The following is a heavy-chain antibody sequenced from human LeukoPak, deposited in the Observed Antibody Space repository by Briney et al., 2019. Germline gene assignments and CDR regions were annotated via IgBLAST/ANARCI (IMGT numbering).Heavy chain of an antibody. Sequence: PSETLSLTCTVSGGSISSYYWSWVRQSPGKGLEWIGYIFTSGWTDYNPSLKSRVTMSVDTSRNQLSMELRFLTAADTAVYYCATSHDVKTAPYDLWGQGTLVTVSS. J-gene: IGHJ5*02. CDR2: IFTSGWT. D-gene: IGHD2-21*01. V-gene: IGHV4-4*09. CDR3: ATSHDVKTAPYDL. CDR1: GGSISSYY.